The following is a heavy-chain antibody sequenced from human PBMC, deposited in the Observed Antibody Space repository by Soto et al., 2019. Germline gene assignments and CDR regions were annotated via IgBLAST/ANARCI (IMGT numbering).Heavy chain of an antibody. CDR1: GGSISSYY. CDR3: ARLKAVTTYWYFDL. CDR2: IYYSGST. J-gene: IGHJ2*01. V-gene: IGHV4-59*08. Sequence: QVQLQESGPGLVKPSETLSLTCTVSGGSISSYYWSWIRQPPGKGLEWIGYIYYSGSTNYNPSLKSRVTISVDTSKNQFSLKLSSVTAADTAVYYCARLKAVTTYWYFDLWGRGTLVTVSS. D-gene: IGHD4-17*01.